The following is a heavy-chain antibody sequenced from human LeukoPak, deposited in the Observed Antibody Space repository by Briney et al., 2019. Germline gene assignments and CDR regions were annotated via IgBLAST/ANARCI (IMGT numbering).Heavy chain of an antibody. CDR1: GFPFSSHG. D-gene: IGHD6-13*01. V-gene: IGHV3-21*01. Sequence: GGSLRLSCAASGFPFSSHGMSWVRQAPGKGPEWVSSISSGSDYTFYADSVKGRFTISRDNAKNTLYLQMNSLRAEDTAVYYCARRRGSSWYGNYYYGMDVWGQGTTVTVSS. CDR2: ISSGSDYT. CDR3: ARRRGSSWYGNYYYGMDV. J-gene: IGHJ6*02.